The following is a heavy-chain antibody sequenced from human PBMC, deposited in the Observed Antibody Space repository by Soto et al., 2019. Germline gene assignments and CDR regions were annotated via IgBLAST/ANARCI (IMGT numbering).Heavy chain of an antibody. J-gene: IGHJ4*02. D-gene: IGHD3-16*02. Sequence: EVQLVESGGDLVQPGGSLRLSCAASGFTFSTYWMHWVRQAPGKGLVWVSRINTDGSTINYADSVKGRFTISRDNARNTLYLQMNSRRGEDTAVYYCARAGSYRFDYWGQGTLVTVSS. CDR1: GFTFSTYW. CDR3: ARAGSYRFDY. V-gene: IGHV3-74*01. CDR2: INTDGSTI.